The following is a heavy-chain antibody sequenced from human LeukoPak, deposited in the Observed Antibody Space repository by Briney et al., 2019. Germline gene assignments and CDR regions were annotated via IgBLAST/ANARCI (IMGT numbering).Heavy chain of an antibody. CDR3: AGVYYDSSGYYRGGYYFDY. J-gene: IGHJ4*02. V-gene: IGHV1-58*01. D-gene: IGHD3-22*01. Sequence: ASVKVSCKASGFTFTSSAVQWVRQARGQRLEWIGWIVVGSGNINYAQKFQERVTITRDMSTSTAYMELSSLRSEDTAVYYCAGVYYDSSGYYRGGYYFDYWGQGTLVTVSS. CDR1: GFTFTSSA. CDR2: IVVGSGNI.